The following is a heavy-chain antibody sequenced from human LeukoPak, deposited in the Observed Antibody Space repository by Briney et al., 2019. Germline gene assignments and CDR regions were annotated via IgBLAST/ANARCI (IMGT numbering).Heavy chain of an antibody. CDR1: GYTFTSYG. CDR3: AREEKTYYDFWSKWYYFDY. D-gene: IGHD3-3*01. CDR2: ISAYNGNT. V-gene: IGHV1-18*01. J-gene: IGHJ4*02. Sequence: GASVKVSCKASGYTFTSYGISWVRQAPGQGLEWMGWISAYNGNTNYAQKLQGRVTMTTDTSTSTAYMGLRSLRSDDTAVYYCAREEKTYYDFWSKWYYFDYWGQGTLVTVSS.